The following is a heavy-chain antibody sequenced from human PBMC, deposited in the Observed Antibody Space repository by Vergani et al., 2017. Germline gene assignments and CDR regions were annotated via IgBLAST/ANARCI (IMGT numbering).Heavy chain of an antibody. D-gene: IGHD1-7*01. J-gene: IGHJ4*02. V-gene: IGHV1-24*01. CDR1: GYTLTELS. Sequence: QVQLVQSGAEVKKPGASVKVSCKVSGYTLTELSMHWVRQAPGKGLEWMGGFDPEDGETIYAQKFQGRVTITEDTSTDTAYMELSSLRSEDTAVYYCARSRTTYPEPLLAPYYFDYWGQGTLVTVSS. CDR2: FDPEDGET. CDR3: ARSRTTYPEPLLAPYYFDY.